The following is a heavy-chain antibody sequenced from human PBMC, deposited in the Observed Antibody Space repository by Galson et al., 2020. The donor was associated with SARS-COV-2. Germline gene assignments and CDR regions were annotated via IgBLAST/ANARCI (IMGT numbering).Heavy chain of an antibody. CDR3: ATGPAAIGTLSDNGFDP. V-gene: IGHV1-24*01. CDR1: GYTLTELS. CDR2: FDPEDGET. D-gene: IGHD2-2*01. J-gene: IGHJ5*02. Sequence: ASVKVSCKVSGYTLTELSMHWVRQAPGKGLEWMGGFDPEDGETIYAQKFQGRVTMTEDTSTDTAYMELSSLRSEDTAVYYCATGPAAIGTLSDNGFDPWGQGTLVTVSS.